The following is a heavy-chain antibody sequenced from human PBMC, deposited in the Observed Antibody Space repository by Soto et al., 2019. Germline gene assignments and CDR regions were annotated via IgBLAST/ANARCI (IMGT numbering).Heavy chain of an antibody. CDR1: GFTFSSYG. CDR2: ISYDGSNK. CDR3: AKPGAAATFYYFDY. D-gene: IGHD6-13*01. V-gene: IGHV3-30*18. J-gene: IGHJ4*02. Sequence: QVQLVESGGGVVQPGGSLRLSCAASGFTFSSYGMHWVRQVPGKGLEWVAVISYDGSNKYYADSVKGRFTISRDNSKNTLYLQMNSLRAEDTAVYYCAKPGAAATFYYFDYWGQGTLVTVSS.